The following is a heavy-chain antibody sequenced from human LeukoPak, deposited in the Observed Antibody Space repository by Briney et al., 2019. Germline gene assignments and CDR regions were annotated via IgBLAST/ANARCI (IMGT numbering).Heavy chain of an antibody. CDR2: INPGGDNT. CDR1: GYTFTSYD. V-gene: IGHV1-46*01. Sequence: ASVKVSCKASGYTFTSYDINWVRQAPGQGLEWMGLINPGGDNTNYAQNFQGRVTMTRDTSTSTVYMELSSLRSEDTAIYYCARIRDGYDDAYDIWGQGTVVTVPS. J-gene: IGHJ3*02. D-gene: IGHD5-24*01. CDR3: ARIRDGYDDAYDI.